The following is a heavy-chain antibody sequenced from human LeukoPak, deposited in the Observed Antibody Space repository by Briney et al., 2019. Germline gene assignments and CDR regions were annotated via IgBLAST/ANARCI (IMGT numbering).Heavy chain of an antibody. J-gene: IGHJ5*02. CDR3: ARDTSAGANWFDP. Sequence: VSFKSSGGTFSSYAISWVGQARGRGLDWMGGIIPIFGTANSAQKFQGRVTITTDASTSTAYMELRRLRSEDTAVYYCARDTSAGANWFDPWGQGTLVTVSS. D-gene: IGHD3-10*01. V-gene: IGHV1-69*05. CDR1: GGTFSSYA. CDR2: IIPIFGTA.